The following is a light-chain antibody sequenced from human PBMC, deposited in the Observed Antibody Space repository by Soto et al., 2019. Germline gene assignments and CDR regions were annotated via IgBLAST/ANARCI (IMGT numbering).Light chain of an antibody. CDR2: GVY. V-gene: IGLV2-14*01. CDR3: SSYTSSSTYV. J-gene: IGLJ1*01. CDR1: SSDVGASNY. Sequence: QSVLTQPASVSESPGESITISCTGTSSDVGASNYVSWYQQYPGKAPKLVIYGVYYGPSGVSTRFSGSKSGNTASLIISGLQAEDEADYYCSSYTSSSTYVFGTGTKVTVL.